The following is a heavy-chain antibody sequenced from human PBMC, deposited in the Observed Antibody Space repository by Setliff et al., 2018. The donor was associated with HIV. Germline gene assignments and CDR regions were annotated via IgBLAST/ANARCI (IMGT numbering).Heavy chain of an antibody. V-gene: IGHV3-48*04. CDR1: GFIFSNYR. CDR3: ASHFGYCSSTSCDY. J-gene: IGHJ4*02. Sequence: GSLRLSCVGSGFIFSNYRMNWVRQAPGKGLEWIAYISSTGITTYYADSVKGRFTISRDNAKNSLYLQMNSLRAEDTAVYYCASHFGYCSSTSCDYWGQGTLVTVSS. CDR2: ISSTGITT. D-gene: IGHD2-2*01.